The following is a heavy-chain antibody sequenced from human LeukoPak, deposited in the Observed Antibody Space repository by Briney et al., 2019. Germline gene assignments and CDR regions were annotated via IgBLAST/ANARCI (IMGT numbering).Heavy chain of an antibody. V-gene: IGHV3-7*01. J-gene: IGHJ4*02. CDR3: AREGDILDY. Sequence: PGGSLRLSCVASGFTFSSYWMSWVRQAPGKGLEWVANIKQDGSEKYYVDSVKGRFTISRDNAKNSLYLQMNSLRAEDTAVYYCAREGDILDYWGQGTLVTVSS. D-gene: IGHD3-9*01. CDR2: IKQDGSEK. CDR1: GFTFSSYW.